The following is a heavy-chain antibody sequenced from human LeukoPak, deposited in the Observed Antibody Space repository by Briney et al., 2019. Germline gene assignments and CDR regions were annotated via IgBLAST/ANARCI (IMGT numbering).Heavy chain of an antibody. J-gene: IGHJ4*02. CDR1: GGTFSSYA. V-gene: IGHV1-69*13. D-gene: IGHD3-10*01. CDR2: MIPIFGTA. Sequence: GASVKVSCKASGGTFSSYAISWVRQAPGQGLEWMGGMIPIFGTANYAQKFQGRVTITADESTSTAYMELSSLRSEDTAVYYCARDYGYYYGSGSYYIREYYFDYWGQGTLVTVSS. CDR3: ARDYGYYYGSGSYYIREYYFDY.